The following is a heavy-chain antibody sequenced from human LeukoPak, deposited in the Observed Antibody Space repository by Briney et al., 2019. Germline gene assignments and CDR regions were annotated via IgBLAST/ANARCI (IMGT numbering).Heavy chain of an antibody. CDR3: ARHSGSGSLSRPFDP. Sequence: SETLSLTCTVCGASVTSGGFYCGWLRQSPGEGLQWIATVYYAGSTYYNPSLKSQVTISIDTSKNQFSLNLRFLIAADTAVYYCARHSGSGSLSRPFDPWGRGTLVTVSS. V-gene: IGHV4-39*01. CDR2: VYYAGST. D-gene: IGHD3-10*01. J-gene: IGHJ5*02. CDR1: GASVTSGGFY.